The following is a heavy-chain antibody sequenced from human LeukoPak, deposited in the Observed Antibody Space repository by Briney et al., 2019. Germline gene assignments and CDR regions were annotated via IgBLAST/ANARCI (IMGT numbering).Heavy chain of an antibody. CDR1: GFTVSTNY. CDR3: ARGGYSSGWYRD. Sequence: GESLRLSCAASGFTVSTNYMNWVRQAPGKGLEWVSVVYSGGTTYYADSVKGRFTISRDNSKNTLYLQMNSLRAEDTAVYYCARGGYSSGWYRDWGQGTLVTVYS. D-gene: IGHD6-19*01. J-gene: IGHJ4*02. CDR2: VYSGGTT. V-gene: IGHV3-53*01.